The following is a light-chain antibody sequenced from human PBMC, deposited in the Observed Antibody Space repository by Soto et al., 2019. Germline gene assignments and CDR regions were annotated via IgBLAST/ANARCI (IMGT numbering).Light chain of an antibody. J-gene: IGLJ1*01. CDR3: GSYTSSNTYV. CDR1: SSVVGGYNY. Sequence: QSALTQPASVSGSPGQSITISCTGTSSVVGGYNYVSWYQQHPGKAPKLMIYDVSNRPSGVSNRFSGSKSGNTASLTISGLQAEDDSDYYCGSYTSSNTYVFGTGSNVTV. V-gene: IGLV2-14*01. CDR2: DVS.